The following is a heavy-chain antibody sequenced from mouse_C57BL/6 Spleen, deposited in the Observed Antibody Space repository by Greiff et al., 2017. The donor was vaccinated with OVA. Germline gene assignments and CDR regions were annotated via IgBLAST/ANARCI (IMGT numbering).Heavy chain of an antibody. V-gene: IGHV1-69*01. CDR1: GYTFTSYW. J-gene: IGHJ4*01. CDR2: IDPSDSYT. D-gene: IGHD1-1*01. Sequence: QVQLQQPGAELVMPGASVKLSCKASGYTFTSYWMHWVKQRPGQGLEWIGEIDPSDSYTNYNQKFKGKSTLTVDKSSSTAYMQLSSLTSEDSAVYYCARAYGSSIGYYYAMDYWGQGTSVTVSS. CDR3: ARAYGSSIGYYYAMDY.